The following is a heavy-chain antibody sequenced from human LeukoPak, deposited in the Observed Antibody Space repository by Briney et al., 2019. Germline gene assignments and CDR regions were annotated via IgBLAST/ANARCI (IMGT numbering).Heavy chain of an antibody. D-gene: IGHD3-10*01. CDR2: VDHSGGT. CDR1: GDSISTSNSY. CDR3: AGFTFFRGVITFDY. V-gene: IGHV4-39*07. Sequence: SETLSLTCTVSGDSISTSNSYWGWIRQPPGKGLEWIGSVDHSGGTYYNPSLRSRVSISVDTSKNQFSLKLSSVTAADTAVYSCAGFTFFRGVITFDYWGQGTLVTVSS. J-gene: IGHJ4*02.